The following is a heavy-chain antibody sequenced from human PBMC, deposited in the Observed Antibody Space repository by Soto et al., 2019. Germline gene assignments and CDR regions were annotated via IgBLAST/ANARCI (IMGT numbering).Heavy chain of an antibody. CDR3: ARSNWLDL. Sequence: SETLSLTCTVSGGSMSGYYWTWIRQPPGKGLEWIGYIYSSGSTNYNPSLKSRLTISLDTSKKQFFLKLNSVTAADTAVYYCARSNWLDLWGQGTLVTVSS. CDR2: IYSSGST. J-gene: IGHJ5*02. CDR1: GGSMSGYY. V-gene: IGHV4-59*01.